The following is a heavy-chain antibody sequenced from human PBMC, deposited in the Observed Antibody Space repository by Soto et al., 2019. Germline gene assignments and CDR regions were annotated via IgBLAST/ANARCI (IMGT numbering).Heavy chain of an antibody. CDR3: ARVNPYSGYDRIGGDFDY. J-gene: IGHJ4*02. CDR1: GGSISSYY. CDR2: IYYSGST. D-gene: IGHD5-12*01. Sequence: SETLSLTCTVSGGSISSYYWSWIRQPPGKGLEWIGYIYYSGSTNYNPSLKSRVTISVDTSKNQFSLKLSSVTAADTAGYYCARVNPYSGYDRIGGDFDYWGQGTLVTVSS. V-gene: IGHV4-59*01.